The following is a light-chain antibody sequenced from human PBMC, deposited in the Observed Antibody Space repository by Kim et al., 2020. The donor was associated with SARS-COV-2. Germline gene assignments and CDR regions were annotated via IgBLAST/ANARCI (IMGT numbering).Light chain of an antibody. CDR3: QHYNNRPPLT. Sequence: EIVMTQSPPTLSVSPGERATLSCRASRGITRNLAWYQQKSGQPPRILIYGASTRATGIPARFSGSGSGTEFTLTISDLQAEDVAIYYCQHYNNRPPLTFGGGTKVEIK. V-gene: IGKV3-15*01. CDR1: RGITRN. J-gene: IGKJ4*01. CDR2: GAS.